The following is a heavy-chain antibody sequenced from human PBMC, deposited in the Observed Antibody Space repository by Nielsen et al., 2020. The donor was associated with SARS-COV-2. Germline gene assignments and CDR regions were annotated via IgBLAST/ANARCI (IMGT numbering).Heavy chain of an antibody. CDR2: ISHTGST. CDR3: ARRSIVVVPSPILGLGPYFSCYYIDV. J-gene: IGHJ6*03. V-gene: IGHV4-4*02. D-gene: IGHD2-2*02. Sequence: SETLSLTCAVSGGSVSSNDWWTWVRQSPGQGLEWVGEISHTGSTNYNPSLKSRVTMSVDKSKNQFSLKLTSVTAADTAVYYCARRSIVVVPSPILGLGPYFSCYYIDVWGKGTTVTVSS. CDR1: GGSVSSNDW.